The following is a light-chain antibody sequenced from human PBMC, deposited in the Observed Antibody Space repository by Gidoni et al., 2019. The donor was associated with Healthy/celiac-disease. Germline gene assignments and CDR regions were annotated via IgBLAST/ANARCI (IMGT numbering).Light chain of an antibody. Sequence: DIQMTQSPSTLSASVGDRVTSTCRASQSISSWLAWYQQKPGKAPKLLIYKASSLESGVPSRFSGSGSGTEFTLTISSLQPDDFATYYCQQYNSYVTFGQGTKVEIK. V-gene: IGKV1-5*03. CDR1: QSISSW. CDR3: QQYNSYVT. J-gene: IGKJ1*01. CDR2: KAS.